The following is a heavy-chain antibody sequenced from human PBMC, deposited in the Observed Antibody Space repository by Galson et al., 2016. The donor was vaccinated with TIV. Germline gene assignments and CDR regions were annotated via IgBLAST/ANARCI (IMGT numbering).Heavy chain of an antibody. V-gene: IGHV4-59*01. D-gene: IGHD2-2*01. CDR3: AKAPGVSSPSWGLYDDDYSMDV. J-gene: IGHJ6*02. Sequence: SETLSLTCSVSGDSINNYYWNWTRQPPGEGLEWIGYVSYRGTTNYNPSLKSRVTISMDKSKNLFSLKLPSLTAADTAVYYCAKAPGVSSPSWGLYDDDYSMDVWGRGTTVIVSS. CDR1: GDSINNYY. CDR2: VSYRGTT.